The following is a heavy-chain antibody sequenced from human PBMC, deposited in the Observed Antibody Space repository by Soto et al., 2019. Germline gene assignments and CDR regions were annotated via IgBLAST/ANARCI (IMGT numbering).Heavy chain of an antibody. V-gene: IGHV3-64*01. J-gene: IGHJ6*03. D-gene: IGHD3-3*01. CDR2: ISSNGGST. Sequence: GGSLRLSCAASGFTFSSYAMHWVRQAPGKGLEYVSAISSNGGSTYYANSVKGRFTISRDNSKNTLYLQMGSLRAEDMAVYYCARDSGDELGVDYYYYMDVWGKGTKGTVSS. CDR3: ARDSGDELGVDYYYYMDV. CDR1: GFTFSSYA.